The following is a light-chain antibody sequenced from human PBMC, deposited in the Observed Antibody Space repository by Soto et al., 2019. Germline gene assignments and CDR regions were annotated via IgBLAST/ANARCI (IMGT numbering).Light chain of an antibody. Sequence: QSALTQPASVSGSPGQSITISCTGTSSDVGGYDLVSWYQQHPGKAPKLMIYEGSKRPSGVSNRFSGSKSGNTASLTISGLQAEDEADYYCCSYAGSSSLVFGTGTKLTVL. CDR1: SSDVGGYDL. J-gene: IGLJ1*01. V-gene: IGLV2-23*01. CDR3: CSYAGSSSLV. CDR2: EGS.